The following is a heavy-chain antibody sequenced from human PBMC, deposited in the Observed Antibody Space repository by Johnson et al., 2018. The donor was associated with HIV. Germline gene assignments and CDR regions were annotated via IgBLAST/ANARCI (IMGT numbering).Heavy chain of an antibody. D-gene: IGHD1-26*01. CDR1: GFTFSTYG. J-gene: IGHJ3*02. Sequence: QVQLVESGGGVVQPGRSLRLSCAASGFTFSTYGMHWVRQAPGKGLEWVALIWYDGREKDYADSVKGRFTISRDNSKNTLYLQMNSLRAEDTAVYYCARARLGELLWAFDIWGQGTMVTVSS. CDR2: IWYDGREK. CDR3: ARARLGELLWAFDI. V-gene: IGHV3-33*01.